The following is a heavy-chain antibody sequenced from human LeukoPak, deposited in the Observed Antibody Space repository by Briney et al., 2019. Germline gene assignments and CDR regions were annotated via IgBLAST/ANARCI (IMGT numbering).Heavy chain of an antibody. Sequence: GGSLRLSCAASGFNFSTYAMHWVRQAPGKGLEWVALISKDGGLQYYADSVKGPFTISRDNSKNTLYLQMSSLRTEDTAVYYCARGRQWLDRVFEYWGQGILVTVSS. D-gene: IGHD6-19*01. V-gene: IGHV3-30*04. CDR1: GFNFSTYA. CDR3: ARGRQWLDRVFEY. J-gene: IGHJ4*02. CDR2: ISKDGGLQ.